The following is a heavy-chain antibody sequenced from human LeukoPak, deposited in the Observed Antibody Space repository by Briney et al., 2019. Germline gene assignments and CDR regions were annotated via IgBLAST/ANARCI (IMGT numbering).Heavy chain of an antibody. D-gene: IGHD4-11*01. Sequence: SETLSLTCAVSGGSISSGGYSWSWIRQPPGKGLEWIGYIYHSGSTYYNPSLKSRVTISVDRSKNQFSLKLSSVTAADTAVYYCARGNSNYYYYGMDVWGQGTTVTVSS. CDR1: GGSISSGGYS. CDR3: ARGNSNYYYYGMDV. V-gene: IGHV4-30-2*01. CDR2: IYHSGST. J-gene: IGHJ6*02.